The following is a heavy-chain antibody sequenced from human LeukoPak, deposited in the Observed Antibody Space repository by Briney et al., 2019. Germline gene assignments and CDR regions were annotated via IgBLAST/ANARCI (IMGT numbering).Heavy chain of an antibody. CDR3: ATDPPWTNDASEI. CDR2: IKQDGSTK. J-gene: IGHJ3*02. D-gene: IGHD1-1*01. Sequence: PGGSLRLSCAASGFTFGNYWMTWVRQAPGKGPEWVANIKQDGSTKYYVDSVKGRFTISRDNAKNLLYLQMSSLRADDTALYYCATDPPWTNDASEIWGQGTMVTVSP. CDR1: GFTFGNYW. V-gene: IGHV3-7*01.